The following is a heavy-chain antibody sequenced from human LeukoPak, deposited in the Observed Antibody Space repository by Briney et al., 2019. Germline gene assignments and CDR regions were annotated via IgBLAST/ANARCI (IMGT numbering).Heavy chain of an antibody. V-gene: IGHV4-30-2*01. J-gene: IGHJ5*02. D-gene: IGHD3-10*01. CDR1: GGSISSGGYS. CDR3: ARERNTMVRGVIKKWFDP. CDR2: IYHSGST. Sequence: SETLSLTCAVSGGSISSGGYSWSWIRQPPGKGLEWIGYIYHSGSTYYNPTLKSRVTISVDRSKNQFSLKLSSVTAADTAVYYCARERNTMVRGVIKKWFDPWGQGTLVTVSS.